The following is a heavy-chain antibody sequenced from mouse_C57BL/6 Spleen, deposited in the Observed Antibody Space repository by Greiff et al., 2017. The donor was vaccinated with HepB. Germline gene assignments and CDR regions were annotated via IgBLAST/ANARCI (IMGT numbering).Heavy chain of an antibody. J-gene: IGHJ4*01. D-gene: IGHD1-1*02. CDR3: ARSGTMVPYYAMDY. V-gene: IGHV1-59*01. CDR2: IDPSDSYT. Sequence: VQLQQSGAELVRPGTSVKLSCKASGYTFTSYWMHWVKQRPGQGLEWIGVIDPSDSYTNYNQKFKGKATLTVDTSSSTAYMQLSSLTSEDSAVYYCARSGTMVPYYAMDYWGRGTSVTVSS. CDR1: GYTFTSYW.